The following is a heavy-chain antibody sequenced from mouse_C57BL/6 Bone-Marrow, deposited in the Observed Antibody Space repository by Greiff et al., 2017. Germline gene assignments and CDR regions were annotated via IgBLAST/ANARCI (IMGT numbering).Heavy chain of an antibody. CDR2: IYPGSGST. V-gene: IGHV1-55*01. CDR1: GYTFTSYW. CDR3: ARGDGSSPYWYFDV. D-gene: IGHD1-1*01. J-gene: IGHJ1*03. Sequence: QVQLQQSGAELVKPGASVKMSCKASGYTFTSYWITWVKQRPGQGLEWIGDIYPGSGSTNYNEKFKSKATLTVDTSSSTAYMQLSSLTSEDSAVYYCARGDGSSPYWYFDVWGTGTTVTVSS.